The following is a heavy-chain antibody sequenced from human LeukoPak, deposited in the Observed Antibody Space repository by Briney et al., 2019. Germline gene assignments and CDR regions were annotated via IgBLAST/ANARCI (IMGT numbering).Heavy chain of an antibody. V-gene: IGHV3-9*01. D-gene: IGHD1-26*01. J-gene: IGHJ3*02. CDR2: ISWNSDNV. CDR3: VKDLNEGSYPTDAFDM. CDR1: GFTFDDYA. Sequence: QSGGSLRLSCAASGFTFDDYAMHWVRQAPGRGPEWVSGISWNSDNVGYVDSVEGRFTISRDNAKNSLYLQMNSLRVEDTALYYCVKDLNEGSYPTDAFDMWGQGTMVTVSS.